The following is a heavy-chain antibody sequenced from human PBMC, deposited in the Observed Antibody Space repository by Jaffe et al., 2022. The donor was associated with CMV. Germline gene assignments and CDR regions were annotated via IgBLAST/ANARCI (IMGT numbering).Heavy chain of an antibody. CDR1: GYTFTNYG. CDR3: ARDRYCSRGSCYRDFYFYYYMDV. Sequence: QVQLVQSGAEVKKPGASVKVSCKASGYTFTNYGISWVRQAPGQGLEWMGWISTYNGNTEYVQNLQDRVTMTTDTSTTTAYMELRSLRSDDTAVYYCARDRYCSRGSCYRDFYFYYYMDVWGKGTTVTVSS. V-gene: IGHV1-18*04. D-gene: IGHD2-15*01. J-gene: IGHJ6*03. CDR2: ISTYNGNT.